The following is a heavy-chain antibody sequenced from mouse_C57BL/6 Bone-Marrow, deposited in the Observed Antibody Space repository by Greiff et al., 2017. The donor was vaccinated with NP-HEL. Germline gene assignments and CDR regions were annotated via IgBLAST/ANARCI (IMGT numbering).Heavy chain of an antibody. CDR2: IDPSDSYT. Sequence: QVQLQQPGAELVMPGASVKLSCKASGYTFTSYWMHWVKQRPGQGLEWIGEIDPSDSYTNYNQKFKGKSTLTVDKSSSTAYMQLSSLTSEDSAVYYCARPGDYVPDWFAYWGQGTLVTVSA. V-gene: IGHV1-69*01. CDR1: GYTFTSYW. CDR3: ARPGDYVPDWFAY. D-gene: IGHD2-4*01. J-gene: IGHJ3*01.